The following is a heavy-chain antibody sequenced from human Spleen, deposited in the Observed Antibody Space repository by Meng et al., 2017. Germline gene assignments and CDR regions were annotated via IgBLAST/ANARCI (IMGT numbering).Heavy chain of an antibody. CDR3: ASSGYSYGRGFDP. D-gene: IGHD5-18*01. CDR1: GFTFSSYS. J-gene: IGHJ5*02. V-gene: IGHV3-21*01. Sequence: GGSLRLSCAASGFTFSSYSMNWVRQAPGKGLEWVSSISSSSSYIYYADSVKGRFTISRDNAKNSLYLQMNSLRAEDTAVYYCASSGYSYGRGFDPWGQGTLVTVSS. CDR2: ISSSSSYI.